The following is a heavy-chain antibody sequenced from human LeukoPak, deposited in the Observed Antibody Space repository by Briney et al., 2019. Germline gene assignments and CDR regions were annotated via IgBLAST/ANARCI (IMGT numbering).Heavy chain of an antibody. D-gene: IGHD3-10*01. V-gene: IGHV3-9*01. J-gene: IGHJ2*01. Sequence: PGRSLRLSCAASGFTFDDYAMHWVRQAPGKGLEWVSGISWNSGSIGYADSVKGRFTISRDNAKNPLYLQMNSLRTEDTALYYCARGLGGDQGYFDLWGRGTLATVSS. CDR3: ARGLGGDQGYFDL. CDR1: GFTFDDYA. CDR2: ISWNSGSI.